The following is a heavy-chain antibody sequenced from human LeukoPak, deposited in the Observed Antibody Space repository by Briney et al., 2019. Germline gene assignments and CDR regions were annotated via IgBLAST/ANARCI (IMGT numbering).Heavy chain of an antibody. CDR2: IYYSGST. J-gene: IGHJ5*02. CDR3: ARGGPDYYDSSGYGWFDP. CDR1: GGSISSSSYY. V-gene: IGHV4-39*01. D-gene: IGHD3-22*01. Sequence: SETLSLTCTVSGGSISSSSYYWGWIRQPPGKGLEWIGSIYYSGSTYYNPSLKSRVTISVDTSKNQFSLKLSSVTAADTAVYYCARGGPDYYDSSGYGWFDPWGQGTLVTVST.